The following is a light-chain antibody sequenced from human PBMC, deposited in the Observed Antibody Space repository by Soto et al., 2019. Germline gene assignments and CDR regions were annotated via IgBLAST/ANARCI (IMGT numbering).Light chain of an antibody. CDR2: GAS. V-gene: IGKV3-20*01. Sequence: EIVLTQSPGTLSLSPGERATLSCRASQSVSSSYLAWYQQIPGQAPRLLIYGASSRATGIQDRFSGSGSGTDFTLTISRLEPEDFAVYYCKQYGTSTWTFGQGTKVDNK. CDR3: KQYGTSTWT. CDR1: QSVSSSY. J-gene: IGKJ1*01.